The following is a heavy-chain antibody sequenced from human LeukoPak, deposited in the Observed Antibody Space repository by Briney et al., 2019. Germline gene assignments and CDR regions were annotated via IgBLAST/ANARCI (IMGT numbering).Heavy chain of an antibody. J-gene: IGHJ6*02. CDR3: ARAEQWLVYYYGMDV. D-gene: IGHD6-19*01. CDR1: GFTFNTYT. CDR2: ISGSSGII. Sequence: GGSLRLSCAASGFTFNTYTMNWVRQAPGKGLEWVSYISGSSGIIDYADSVRGRFTISRDNAKNSLYLQMNSLRAEDTAVYYCARAEQWLVYYYGMDVWGQGTTVTVSS. V-gene: IGHV3-48*01.